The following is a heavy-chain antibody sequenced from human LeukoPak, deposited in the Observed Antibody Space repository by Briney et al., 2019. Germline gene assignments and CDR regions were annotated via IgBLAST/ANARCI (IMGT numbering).Heavy chain of an antibody. D-gene: IGHD2-21*02. CDR2: ISRLGDTI. J-gene: IGHJ4*02. V-gene: IGHV3-11*01. Sequence: PGGSLRLSCAASGFTLTDYFMGWIRQAPGKGLDWVSHISRLGDTIDYADSVKGRFTISRDNAKNSLFLQMNFLRAEDTAVYFCARVRRGGDSRYFDYWGQGALVTVSS. CDR1: GFTLTDYF. CDR3: ARVRRGGDSRYFDY.